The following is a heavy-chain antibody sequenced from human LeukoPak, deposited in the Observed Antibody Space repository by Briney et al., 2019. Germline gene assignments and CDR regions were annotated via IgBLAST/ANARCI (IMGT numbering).Heavy chain of an antibody. CDR3: ARPKTRIAAAGTALGFDY. Sequence: LETLSLTRAVYDGSPTGYYWSWIREPPGKGLEWSGEINHSGRTNSNPSPKSPVTISVDTSKNQYSLKLSSVSAADTAVYYCARPKTRIAAAGTALGFDYWGQGTLVTVSS. J-gene: IGHJ4*02. D-gene: IGHD6-13*01. V-gene: IGHV4-34*01. CDR1: DGSPTGYY. CDR2: INHSGRT.